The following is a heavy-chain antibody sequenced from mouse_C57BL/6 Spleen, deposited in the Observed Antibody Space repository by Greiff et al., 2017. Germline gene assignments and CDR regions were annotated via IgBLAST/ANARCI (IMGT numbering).Heavy chain of an antibody. Sequence: VQLQQPGTELVKPGASVKLSCKASGYTFTSYWMHWVKQRPGQGLEWIGNINPSNGGTNYNEKFKSKATLTVDKSSSTAYMQLSSLTSEDSAVYYCAIWLRRDYYAMDYWGQGTSVTVSS. CDR2: INPSNGGT. D-gene: IGHD2-2*01. CDR1: GYTFTSYW. J-gene: IGHJ4*01. CDR3: AIWLRRDYYAMDY. V-gene: IGHV1-53*01.